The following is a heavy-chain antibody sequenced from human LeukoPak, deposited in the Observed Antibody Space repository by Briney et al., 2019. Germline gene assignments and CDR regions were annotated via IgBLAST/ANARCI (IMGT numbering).Heavy chain of an antibody. D-gene: IGHD6-19*01. CDR2: IYHSGST. CDR1: GYSISSGYY. Sequence: TSETLSLTCAVSGYSISSGYYWGWIRHPPGKGLEWIGSIYHSGSTYYNPSLKSRVTISVDTSKNQFSLKLSSVTAADTAVYYCARELIAVAGTGYFDYWGQGTLVTVSS. J-gene: IGHJ4*02. CDR3: ARELIAVAGTGYFDY. V-gene: IGHV4-38-2*02.